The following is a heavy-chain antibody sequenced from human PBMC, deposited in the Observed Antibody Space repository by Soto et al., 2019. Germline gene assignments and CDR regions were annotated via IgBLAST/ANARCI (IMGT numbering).Heavy chain of an antibody. Sequence: GGSLRLSCVASGFSLSDYSVNWVRQAPGKGLEWVSFISSDSRTIYYADSVEGRFTVSRDNARNSVSLQMDSLRDEDAAVYYCARIKLVEWFFINVDVYDMDVWGQGTPVTVSS. CDR2: ISSDSRTI. J-gene: IGHJ6*02. CDR3: ARIKLVEWFFINVDVYDMDV. CDR1: GFSLSDYS. V-gene: IGHV3-48*02. D-gene: IGHD3-3*01.